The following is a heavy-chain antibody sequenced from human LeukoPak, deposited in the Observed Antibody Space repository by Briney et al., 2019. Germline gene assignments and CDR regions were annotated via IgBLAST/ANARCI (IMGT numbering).Heavy chain of an antibody. D-gene: IGHD7-27*01. CDR2: ISYNGAST. V-gene: IGHV3-23*01. CDR3: ARRTGGTKDY. CDR1: GFTFGDVV. Sequence: GGSLRLSCVASGFTFGDVVMSWVRQAPGKGLEWVSAISYNGASTDYADSVKGRFAISRDNSKNTLYLQMNSLGAEDTAVYYCARRTGGTKDYWGQGTQVTVSS. J-gene: IGHJ4*02.